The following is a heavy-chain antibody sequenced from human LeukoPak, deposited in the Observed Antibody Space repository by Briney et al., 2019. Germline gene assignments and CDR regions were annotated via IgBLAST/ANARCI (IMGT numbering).Heavy chain of an antibody. CDR2: INDSGRT. D-gene: IGHD1-7*01. V-gene: IGHV4-34*01. Sequence: SETLSLTCAVYGGSFSNYYWSWIRQPPGKGLEWIGEINDSGRTNYNPSLMSRVTVSVDTSKNQFSLRLTSVTATGTAVYCCARRWNYGRNYYIDVWGKGATVSVSS. CDR3: ARRWNYGRNYYIDV. CDR1: GGSFSNYY. J-gene: IGHJ6*03.